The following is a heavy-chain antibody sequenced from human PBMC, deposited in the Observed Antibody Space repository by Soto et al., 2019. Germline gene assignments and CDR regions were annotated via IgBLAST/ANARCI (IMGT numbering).Heavy chain of an antibody. J-gene: IGHJ4*02. D-gene: IGHD3-16*02. CDR3: ATGPTFGGVIVIYFDH. CDR1: GFTFDDYA. CDR2: ISWNSGSI. V-gene: IGHV3-9*01. Sequence: PGGSLRLSCAASGFTFDDYAMHWVRQAPGKGLEWVSGISWNSGSIGYADSVKGRFTISRDNAKNSLYLQMNSLRAEDTALYYCATGPTFGGVIVIYFDHWGQGTLVTVSS.